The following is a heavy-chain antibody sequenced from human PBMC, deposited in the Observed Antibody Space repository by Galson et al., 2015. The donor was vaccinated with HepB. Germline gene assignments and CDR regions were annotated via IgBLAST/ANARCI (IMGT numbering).Heavy chain of an antibody. CDR1: GFTFSGYY. V-gene: IGHV3-11*01. CDR3: ARAGTSASIINYQYQMDV. CDR2: ISSSLVTI. Sequence: SLRLSCAASGFTFSGYYMTWIRQSPGTGLEWVSYISSSLVTIYYADSVKGRFTISRDNAKNSLYLQMNSLRAEDTAIYYCARAGTSASIINYQYQMDVWGKGTTVTVSS. D-gene: IGHD2-2*01. J-gene: IGHJ6*04.